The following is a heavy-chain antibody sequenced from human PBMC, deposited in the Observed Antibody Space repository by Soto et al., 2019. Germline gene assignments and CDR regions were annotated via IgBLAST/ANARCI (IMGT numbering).Heavy chain of an antibody. CDR2: IPQDGVDG. J-gene: IGHJ6*02. D-gene: IGHD2-21*02. V-gene: IGHV3-7*03. CDR1: GFTFSMYS. CDR3: ARDHLILPAHDFFYGSDV. Sequence: VGSLRLSCEVSGFTFSMYSMSWVRQSPGKGLEWVAKIPQDGVDGHYADSVKGRFIISRDNDKNSLHLQLNNLRAEDTAVYYCARDHLILPAHDFFYGSDVWGRGATVTVSS.